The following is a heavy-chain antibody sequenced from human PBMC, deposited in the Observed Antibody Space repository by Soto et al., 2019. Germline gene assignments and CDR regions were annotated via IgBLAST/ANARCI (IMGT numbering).Heavy chain of an antibody. CDR1: GGSISSGGYS. D-gene: IGHD3-22*01. Sequence: QLQLQESGSGLVKASQTLSLTCAVSGGSISSGGYSWSWIRQPPGKGLEWIGYIYHGSTYYNPSLKSRVTISIDMSTNQFSLKLSSVTAADTAVYYCASSGSRGIGAFDIWGQGTMVTVSS. CDR2: IYHGST. V-gene: IGHV4-30-2*01. J-gene: IGHJ3*02. CDR3: ASSGSRGIGAFDI.